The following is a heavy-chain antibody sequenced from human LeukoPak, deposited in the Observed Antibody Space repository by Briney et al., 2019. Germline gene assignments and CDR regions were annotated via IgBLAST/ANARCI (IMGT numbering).Heavy chain of an antibody. CDR1: SGSISTYY. CDR3: ARSRLVRPGDWFDP. J-gene: IGHJ5*02. V-gene: IGHV4-59*01. CDR2: IYYSGST. Sequence: SETLSLTCTASSGSISTYYWSWIRQPPGKGLEWIGYIYYSGSTNYNPSLKSRVTISVDTSKNQFSLKLSSVTAADTAVYYCARSRLVRPGDWFDPWGQGTLVTVSS. D-gene: IGHD3-9*01.